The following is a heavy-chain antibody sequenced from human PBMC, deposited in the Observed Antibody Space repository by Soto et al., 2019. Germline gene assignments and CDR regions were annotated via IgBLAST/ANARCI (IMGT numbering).Heavy chain of an antibody. Sequence: GGSLRLSCAASGFTFSSYAMHWVRQAPGKGLEWVAVISYDGSNKYYADSVKVRFTISRDNSKNTLYLQINSLRAEDTAVYYCARDHLDCFSTSCYANYYYYGMDVWGQGITVTVSS. V-gene: IGHV3-30-3*01. J-gene: IGHJ6*02. CDR3: ARDHLDCFSTSCYANYYYYGMDV. CDR2: ISYDGSNK. CDR1: GFTFSSYA. D-gene: IGHD2-2*01.